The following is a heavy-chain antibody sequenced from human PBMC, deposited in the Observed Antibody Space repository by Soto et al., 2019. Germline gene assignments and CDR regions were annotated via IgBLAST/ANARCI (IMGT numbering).Heavy chain of an antibody. CDR3: ARGWGYFDSSGFPYLYAMDV. CDR1: GFTFSTYW. CDR2: IKEDGSEK. J-gene: IGHJ6*02. D-gene: IGHD3-22*01. V-gene: IGHV3-7*01. Sequence: GGSLRLSCAASGFTFSTYWMSWVRQAPGKGLEWVANIKEDGSEKYYVDPVEGRFTISRDNAKNSLYLQMTSLRAEDTALYYCARGWGYFDSSGFPYLYAMDVWGQGTTVTVSS.